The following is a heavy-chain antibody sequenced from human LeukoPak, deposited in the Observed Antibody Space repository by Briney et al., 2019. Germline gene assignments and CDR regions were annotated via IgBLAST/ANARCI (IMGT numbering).Heavy chain of an antibody. J-gene: IGHJ3*02. D-gene: IGHD6-19*01. V-gene: IGHV3-21*01. Sequence: PGGSLRLSCAASGFTFSSYSMNWVRQAPGKGLEWVSSISSSSSYIYYADSVKGRFTISRDNAKNSLYLQMNSLRAEDTAVYYCARGNTGWSFDAFDIWGQGTMVTVSS. CDR3: ARGNTGWSFDAFDI. CDR1: GFTFSSYS. CDR2: ISSSSSYI.